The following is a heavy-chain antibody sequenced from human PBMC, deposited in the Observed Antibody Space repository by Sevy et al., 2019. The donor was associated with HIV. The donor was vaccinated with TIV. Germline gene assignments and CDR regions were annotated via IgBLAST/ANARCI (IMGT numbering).Heavy chain of an antibody. D-gene: IGHD2-15*01. CDR2: ISSSSSYM. CDR3: ARVEAYCSGGSCNYYYYYMDV. J-gene: IGHJ6*03. V-gene: IGHV3-21*01. Sequence: GGSLRLSCAASGFTFSSYSMNWVRQAPGKGLEWVSSISSSSSYMYYADSVKGRFTISRDNAKNPLYLQMNSLRAEDTAVYYCARVEAYCSGGSCNYYYYYMDVWGKGTTVTVSS. CDR1: GFTFSSYS.